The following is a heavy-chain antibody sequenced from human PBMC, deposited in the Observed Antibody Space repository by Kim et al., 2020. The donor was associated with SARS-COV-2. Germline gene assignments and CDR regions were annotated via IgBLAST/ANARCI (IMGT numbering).Heavy chain of an antibody. J-gene: IGHJ1*01. CDR1: GFTFSSYE. Sequence: GGSLRLSCAASGFTFSSYEMNWVLQAPGKGLEWGSYISSSGSTIYYADSVKGRFTISRDNAKNSLYLQMNSLRAEDTAVYYCASFWSAEHWGQGTLVTVSS. D-gene: IGHD3-3*01. V-gene: IGHV3-48*03. CDR2: ISSSGSTI. CDR3: ASFWSAEH.